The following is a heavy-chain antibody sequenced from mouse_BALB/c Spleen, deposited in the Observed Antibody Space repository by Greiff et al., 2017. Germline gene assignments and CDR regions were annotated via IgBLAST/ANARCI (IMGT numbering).Heavy chain of an antibody. CDR2: ISSGGSYT. CDR3: TREGSHAMDY. Sequence: EVKLVESGGGLVKPGGSLKLSCAASGFTFSSYTMSWVRQTPEKRLEWVATISSGGSYTYYPDSVKGRFTISRDNAKNTLYLQMSSLKSEDTAMYYCTREGSHAMDYWGQGTSVTVSS. CDR1: GFTFSSYT. J-gene: IGHJ4*01. V-gene: IGHV5-6-4*01.